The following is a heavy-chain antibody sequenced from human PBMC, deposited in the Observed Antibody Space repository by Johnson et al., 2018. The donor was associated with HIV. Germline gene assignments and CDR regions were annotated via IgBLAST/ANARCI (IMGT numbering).Heavy chain of an antibody. Sequence: VQLVESGGGVVRPGGSLRLSCAASGFTFDDYGMSWVRQAPGKGLQWVSGINWNGGSTGYADSVKGRFTISRDNSKNTLYLQMNSLSAEDTAVYYCANGRAWELLSELEREYTEFEEWGQGTMVSVSS. CDR3: ANGRAWELLSELEREYTEFEE. V-gene: IGHV3-20*04. J-gene: IGHJ3*01. D-gene: IGHD1-26*01. CDR1: GFTFDDYG. CDR2: INWNGGST.